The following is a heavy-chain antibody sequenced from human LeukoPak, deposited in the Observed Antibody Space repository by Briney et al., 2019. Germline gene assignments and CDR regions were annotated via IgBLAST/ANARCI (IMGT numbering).Heavy chain of an antibody. CDR1: GFTFSSYE. CDR3: ARDSKGSGSYYLDY. V-gene: IGHV3-48*03. Sequence: GGSLRLSCAASGFTFSSYEMNWVRQAPGKGLEWVSYISSSGSTIYYADSVKGRFTISRDNAKNSLYLQMNSLRAEDTAVYYCARDSKGSGSYYLDYRGQGTLVTVSS. D-gene: IGHD3-10*01. CDR2: ISSSGSTI. J-gene: IGHJ4*02.